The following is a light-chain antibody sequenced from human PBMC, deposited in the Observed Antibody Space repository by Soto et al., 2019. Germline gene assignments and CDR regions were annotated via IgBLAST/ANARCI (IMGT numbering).Light chain of an antibody. CDR2: AAS. V-gene: IGKV1-5*01. CDR1: QSISRW. CDR3: QHYYFTPLA. J-gene: IGKJ4*01. Sequence: SPTPATLSVSVRARVTXXCGASQSISRWLAWYQHKPGKAPNLLIYAASTLESGVPSRFSGSGSGTDFTLTISSLQLEDFVRYYSQHYYFTPLAFGGG.